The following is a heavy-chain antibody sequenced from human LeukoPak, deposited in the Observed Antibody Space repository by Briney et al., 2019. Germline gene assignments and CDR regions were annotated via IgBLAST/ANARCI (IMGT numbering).Heavy chain of an antibody. Sequence: VASVKVSCKASGYTFTSYGISWVRQAPGQGLEWMGWISAYNGNTNYAQKLQGRVTMTTDTSTSTAYMELRSLRSDDTAVYYCARDYYGSGSYYSLLDYYYYGMDVWGQGTTVTVSS. D-gene: IGHD3-10*01. CDR3: ARDYYGSGSYYSLLDYYYYGMDV. J-gene: IGHJ6*02. V-gene: IGHV1-18*01. CDR2: ISAYNGNT. CDR1: GYTFTSYG.